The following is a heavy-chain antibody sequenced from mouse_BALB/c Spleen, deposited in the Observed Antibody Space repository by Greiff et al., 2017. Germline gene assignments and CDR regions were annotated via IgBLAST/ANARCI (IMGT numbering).Heavy chain of an antibody. V-gene: IGHV14-3*02. Sequence: VQLQQSGAELVTPGASVQLSCPASGFNFKATYMHWVKPRPAPGLEWIGRSDPANGNTQSDPKFQGKATITADTSSNTAYLQLSSLTSEDTAVDYGARRGDDGRNGCAYGGQGTLGTV. CDR2: SDPANGNT. CDR3: ARRGDDGRNGCAY. CDR1: GFNFKATY. D-gene: IGHD1-1*01. J-gene: IGHJ3*01.